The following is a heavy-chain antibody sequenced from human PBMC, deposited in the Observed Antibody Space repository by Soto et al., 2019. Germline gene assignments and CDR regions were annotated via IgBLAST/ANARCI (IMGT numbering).Heavy chain of an antibody. CDR1: GYTFTSYG. D-gene: IGHD3-10*01. V-gene: IGHV1-2*04. CDR3: ARVGGGSGSYYKGIYYYYYYGMDV. CDR2: INPNSGGT. Sequence: ASVKVSCKASGYTFTSYGISWVRQAPGQGLEWMGWINPNSGGTNYAQKFQGWVTMTRDTSISTAYMELSRLRSEDTAVYYCARVGGGSGSYYKGIYYYYYYGMDVWGQGTTVTVSS. J-gene: IGHJ6*02.